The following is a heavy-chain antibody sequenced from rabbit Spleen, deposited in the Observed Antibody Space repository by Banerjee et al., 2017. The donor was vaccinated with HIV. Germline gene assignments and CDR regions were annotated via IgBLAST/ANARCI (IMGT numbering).Heavy chain of an antibody. V-gene: IGHV1S45*01. CDR1: GFSFSSSYY. D-gene: IGHD8-1*01. CDR3: TRNGGISNNL. Sequence: QEQLVESGGGLVQPEGSLTLTCTASGFSFSSSYYMCWVRQAPGKGLEWIACIYTGSTGNTNYASWAKGRFTISKTSSTTVTLQMTSLTAADTATYFCTRNGGISNNLWGPGTLVTVS. CDR2: IYTGSTGNT. J-gene: IGHJ4*01.